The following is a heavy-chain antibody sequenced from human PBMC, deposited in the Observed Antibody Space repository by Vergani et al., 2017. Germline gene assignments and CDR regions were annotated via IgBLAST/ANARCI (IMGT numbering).Heavy chain of an antibody. J-gene: IGHJ6*02. V-gene: IGHV3-21*04. CDR1: GFTFSHYS. CDR2: ISGNNDDV. Sequence: EVQMVESGGGLVKPGGSLRLSCVASGFTFSHYSMNWVRQAPGKGLEWVSSISGNNDDVYYADSVKGRFTISRDNAKNSLYLQMNSLRAEDTAVYYCARKHISNYYDSSGYYYMGYYYGMDVWGQGTTVTVSS. CDR3: ARKHISNYYDSSGYYYMGYYYGMDV. D-gene: IGHD3-22*01.